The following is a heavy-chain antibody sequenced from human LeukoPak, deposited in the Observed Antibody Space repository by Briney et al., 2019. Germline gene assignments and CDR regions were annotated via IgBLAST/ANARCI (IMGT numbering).Heavy chain of an antibody. V-gene: IGHV1-3*01. D-gene: IGHD4-17*01. CDR1: GYTFTTYA. CDR2: INAGNGNT. Sequence: GASVKVPCKASGYTFTTYAMHWVRQAPGQRLEWMGWINAGNGNTKYSQKFQGRVTITSDTSASTAYMELSSLRSEDTAVYYCARLDYGDTPPRYWGQGTLVTVSS. CDR3: ARLDYGDTPPRY. J-gene: IGHJ4*02.